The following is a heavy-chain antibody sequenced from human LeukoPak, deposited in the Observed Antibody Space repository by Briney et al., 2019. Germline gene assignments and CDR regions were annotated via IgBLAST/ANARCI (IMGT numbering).Heavy chain of an antibody. J-gene: IGHJ5*02. CDR3: ARGGYYGSGNDFRCDP. V-gene: IGHV4-61*01. D-gene: IGHD3-10*01. CDR2: IHYTGST. CDR1: GYSINNGYY. Sequence: PSETLSLTCTVSGYSINNGYYWGWIRQSPGKGLECIGYIHYTGSTNYNPSLKSRVTISVETSKNQFSLKLKSVTAADTAVYYCARGGYYGSGNDFRCDPWGQGTLVTVSA.